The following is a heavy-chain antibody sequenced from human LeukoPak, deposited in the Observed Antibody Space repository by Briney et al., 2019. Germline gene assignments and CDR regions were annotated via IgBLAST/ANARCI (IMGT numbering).Heavy chain of an antibody. CDR2: IIPIFGTA. J-gene: IGHJ4*02. D-gene: IGHD1-26*01. CDR1: GGTFSSYA. CDR3: ARMDLGATAFDY. Sequence: AASVKVSCKASGGTFSSYAISWVRQAPGQGLEWMGGIIPIFGTANYAQKFQGRVTITTDESTSTAYMELGSLRSEDTAVYYCARMDLGATAFDYWGQGTLVTVSS. V-gene: IGHV1-69*05.